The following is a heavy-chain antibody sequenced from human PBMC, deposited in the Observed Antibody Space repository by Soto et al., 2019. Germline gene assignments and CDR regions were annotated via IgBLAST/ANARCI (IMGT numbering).Heavy chain of an antibody. CDR1: GGSVSSGSYY. Sequence: PSETLSLTCTVSGGSVSSGSYYWSWIRQPPGKGLEWISSINYNGRTYYKPPLKSRVTVSLDTSRNQFSLTLISVTAADTAVYYCARDKITGLFDYWGQGTLVTVSS. D-gene: IGHD2-8*02. V-gene: IGHV4-39*02. J-gene: IGHJ4*02. CDR3: ARDKITGLFDY. CDR2: INYNGRT.